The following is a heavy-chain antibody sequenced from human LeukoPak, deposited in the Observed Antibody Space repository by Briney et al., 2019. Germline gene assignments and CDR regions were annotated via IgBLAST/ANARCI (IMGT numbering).Heavy chain of an antibody. J-gene: IGHJ4*02. D-gene: IGHD6-6*01. CDR3: ARDPDLGMGSSLLFDY. Sequence: SQTLSLTCTVSGGSISSGDYYWSWIRQPPGKGLEWIGYIYYSGSTYYNPSLKSRVTISVDTSKNQFSLKLSSVTAADTAVYYCARDPDLGMGSSLLFDYWGQGTLVTVSS. V-gene: IGHV4-30-4*01. CDR1: GGSISSGDYY. CDR2: IYYSGST.